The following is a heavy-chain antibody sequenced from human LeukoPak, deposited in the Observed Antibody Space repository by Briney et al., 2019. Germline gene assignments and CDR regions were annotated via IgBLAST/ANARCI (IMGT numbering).Heavy chain of an antibody. Sequence: GGSLRLSCAASGFTFSSYSMNWVRQAPGKGLEWVSSISSGSSYIYYADSVKGRFTISRDNGKNSLYLQMNSLRAEDTAVYYCAKEARYYFDYWGQGTLVTVSS. J-gene: IGHJ4*02. CDR3: AKEARYYFDY. D-gene: IGHD4-17*01. V-gene: IGHV3-21*04. CDR1: GFTFSSYS. CDR2: ISSGSSYI.